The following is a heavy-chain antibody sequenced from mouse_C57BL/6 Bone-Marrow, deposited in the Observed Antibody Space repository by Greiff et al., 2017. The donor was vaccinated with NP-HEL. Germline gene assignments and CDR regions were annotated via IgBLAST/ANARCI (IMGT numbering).Heavy chain of an antibody. CDR2: ISYDGSN. D-gene: IGHD1-1*01. V-gene: IGHV3-6*01. J-gene: IGHJ3*01. CDR3: ARGYYTGFAY. Sequence: EVQLVESGPGLVKPSQSLSLTCSVTGYSITSGYYWNWIRQFPGNKLEWMGYISYDGSNNYNSSLKNRISITRDTSKNQFFLKLTSVTTEDTATYYCARGYYTGFAYWGQGTLVTVSA. CDR1: GYSITSGYY.